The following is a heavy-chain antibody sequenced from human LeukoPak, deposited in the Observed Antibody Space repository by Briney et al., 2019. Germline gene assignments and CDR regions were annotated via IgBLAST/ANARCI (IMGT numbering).Heavy chain of an antibody. CDR2: ISGSGGST. V-gene: IGHV3-23*01. Sequence: GGSLRLSCAASGFTFSSYAMSWVRQAPGKGLEWVSAISGSGGSTYYADSVKGRFTISRDNSKNTLYLQMNSLRAEDTAVYYCAKDEQWPHGRYYDMDVWGQGTTVTVSS. CDR3: AKDEQWPHGRYYDMDV. D-gene: IGHD6-19*01. J-gene: IGHJ6*02. CDR1: GFTFSSYA.